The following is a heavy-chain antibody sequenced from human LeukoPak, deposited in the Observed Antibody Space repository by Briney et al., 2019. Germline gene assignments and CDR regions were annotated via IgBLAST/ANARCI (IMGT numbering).Heavy chain of an antibody. J-gene: IGHJ4*02. D-gene: IGHD4-17*01. CDR2: ISASGNSR. V-gene: IGHV3-23*01. CDR1: GLTFSSYV. Sequence: GGSLRHSWGASGLTFSSYVTRLGPQAPGKGLEVVSGISASGNSRYYADSVKGRFTISRDNSKNTLFLQMNSLRAEDTAVYYCAQDRGATVTTFAYWGQGTLVTVSS. CDR3: AQDRGATVTTFAY.